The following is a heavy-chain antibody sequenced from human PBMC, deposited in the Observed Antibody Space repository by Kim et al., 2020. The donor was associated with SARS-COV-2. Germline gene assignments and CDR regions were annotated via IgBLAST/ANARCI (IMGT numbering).Heavy chain of an antibody. J-gene: IGHJ5*02. V-gene: IGHV3-21*01. CDR2: ISSSSSYI. Sequence: GGSLRLSCAASGFTFSSYSMNWVRQAPGKGLEWVSSISSSSSYIYYADSVKGRFTISRDNAKNSLYLQMNSLRAEDTAVYYCARGWAYSSSSQRFDPWGQGTLVTVSS. CDR3: ARGWAYSSSSQRFDP. CDR1: GFTFSSYS. D-gene: IGHD6-6*01.